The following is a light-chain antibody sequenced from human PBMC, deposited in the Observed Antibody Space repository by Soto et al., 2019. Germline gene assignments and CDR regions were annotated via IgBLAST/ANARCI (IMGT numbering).Light chain of an antibody. CDR2: WAS. Sequence: DIVMTQSPDSLAVSLGERATINCKSSQSVFYSSNNKNYLAWYQHKPGQPPKLLIYWASTRESGVADRFSGGGSGTDFTLTISSLQAEDVAVYYCQQYCSNPWTCGEGTKVEIK. V-gene: IGKV4-1*01. CDR1: QSVFYSSNNKNY. CDR3: QQYCSNPWT. J-gene: IGKJ1*01.